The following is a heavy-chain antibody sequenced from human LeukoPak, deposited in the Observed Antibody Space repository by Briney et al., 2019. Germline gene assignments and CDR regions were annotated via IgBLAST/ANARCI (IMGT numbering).Heavy chain of an antibody. V-gene: IGHV4-59*01. D-gene: IGHD6-13*01. CDR1: GGSISSYY. CDR3: ARHAYSSSWLGEIDH. Sequence: SETLSLTCTVSGGSISSYYWGWIRQPPGKGLEWIGYIYYSGSTNYNPSLKSRVTISVDTSKNQFSLKLSSVTAADTAVYYCARHAYSSSWLGEIDHWGQGTLVTVSS. J-gene: IGHJ4*02. CDR2: IYYSGST.